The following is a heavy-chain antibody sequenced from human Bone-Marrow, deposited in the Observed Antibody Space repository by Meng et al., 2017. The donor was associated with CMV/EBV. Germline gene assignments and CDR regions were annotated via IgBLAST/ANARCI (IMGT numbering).Heavy chain of an antibody. Sequence: GESLKISCAASGFTVSSNYMSWVRQTPGKGLEWVSSISSSSSYIYYADSVKGRFTISRDNSKNSLYLQMNSLRTEDTALYYCAKDVDTAMDVYYYYGMDVWGQGTTVTVSS. D-gene: IGHD5-18*01. V-gene: IGHV3-21*04. CDR1: GFTVSSNY. CDR2: ISSSSSYI. J-gene: IGHJ6*02. CDR3: AKDVDTAMDVYYYYGMDV.